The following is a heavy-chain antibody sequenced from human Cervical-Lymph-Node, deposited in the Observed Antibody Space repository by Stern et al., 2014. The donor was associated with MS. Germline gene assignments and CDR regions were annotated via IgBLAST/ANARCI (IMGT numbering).Heavy chain of an antibody. D-gene: IGHD2-2*01. Sequence: QVQLQESGPGLVKPSQTLSLTCTVSGGSISSGDYYWSWIRQPPGKGLEWIGYIYYSGNTYYNPSLKNRVTITGAPPKDHVAMELNSVTAADTAVYYCASANCSSTSCPNWFDPWGQGTLVTVSS. CDR1: GGSISSGDYY. J-gene: IGHJ5*02. CDR2: IYYSGNT. V-gene: IGHV4-30-4*01. CDR3: ASANCSSTSCPNWFDP.